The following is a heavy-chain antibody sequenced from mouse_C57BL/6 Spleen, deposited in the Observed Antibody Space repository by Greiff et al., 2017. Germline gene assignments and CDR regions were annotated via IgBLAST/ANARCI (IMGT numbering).Heavy chain of an antibody. CDR2: IHPNSGST. D-gene: IGHD2-1*01. CDR1: GYTFTSYW. J-gene: IGHJ4*01. V-gene: IGHV1-64*01. Sequence: QVQLQQPGAELVKPGASVKLSCKASGYTFTSYWMHWVKQRPGQGLEWIGMIHPNSGSTNYNEKFKSKATLTVDKSSSTAYMQLSSLTSEDSAVYYCARRIEYGNYEEDAMDYWGQGTSVTVSS. CDR3: ARRIEYGNYEEDAMDY.